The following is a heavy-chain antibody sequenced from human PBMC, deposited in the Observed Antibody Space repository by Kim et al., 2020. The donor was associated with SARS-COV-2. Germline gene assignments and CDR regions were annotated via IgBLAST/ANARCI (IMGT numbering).Heavy chain of an antibody. J-gene: IGHJ6*02. CDR1: GGSISSSSYY. V-gene: IGHV4-39*01. Sequence: SETLSLTCTVSGGSISSSSYYWDWIRQPPGKGLEWIGSIYYSGSTYYNPSLKSRVTISVDTSKNQFSLKLSSVTAADTAVYYCARRNVLRYFDWLLGPSGMDVWGQGTTVTVSS. CDR3: ARRNVLRYFDWLLGPSGMDV. CDR2: IYYSGST. D-gene: IGHD3-9*01.